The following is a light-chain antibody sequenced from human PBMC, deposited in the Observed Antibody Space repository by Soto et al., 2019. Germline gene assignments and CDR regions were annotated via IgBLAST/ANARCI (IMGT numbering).Light chain of an antibody. Sequence: DIQMTQSPSSLSASVGDRVTIICRASQSISSYLNWYQQKPGKAPKLLIYAASSLQSGVPSRFSGSGSGTEFTLTISSLQPDEFATYYCQHYNSYSEAFGQGTKVDIK. CDR1: QSISSY. CDR3: QHYNSYSEA. J-gene: IGKJ1*01. CDR2: AAS. V-gene: IGKV1-5*02.